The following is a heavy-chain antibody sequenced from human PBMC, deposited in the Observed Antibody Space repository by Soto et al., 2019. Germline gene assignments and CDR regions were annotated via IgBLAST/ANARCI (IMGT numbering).Heavy chain of an antibody. D-gene: IGHD3-16*01. CDR1: GFTFRSYV. CDR2: TSYDGSNN. J-gene: IGHJ4*02. Sequence: QVQLVESGGGVVQPGTSLRLSCVASGFTFRSYVIHWVRQAPGKGLEWVALTSYDGSNNFYGDSVKGRFTISRDNSRNTVELQMNSLRLEDMALYYCARWGTTGGLDVWGQGTLVSVSS. CDR3: ARWGTTGGLDV. V-gene: IGHV3-33*05.